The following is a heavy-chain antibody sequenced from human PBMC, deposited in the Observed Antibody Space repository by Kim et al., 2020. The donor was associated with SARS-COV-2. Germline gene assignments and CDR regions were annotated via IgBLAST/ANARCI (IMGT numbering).Heavy chain of an antibody. J-gene: IGHJ4*02. CDR2: FDPEDGET. D-gene: IGHD3-22*01. CDR1: GYTLTELS. Sequence: ASVKVSCKASGYTLTELSMHWVRQAPGKGLEWMGGFDPEDGETIYAQKFQGRVTMTKDTSTDTAYMELSSLRSEDTAVYYCATVDRSGYYKEYYIDYWGQGTLVTVSS. V-gene: IGHV1-24*01. CDR3: ATVDRSGYYKEYYIDY.